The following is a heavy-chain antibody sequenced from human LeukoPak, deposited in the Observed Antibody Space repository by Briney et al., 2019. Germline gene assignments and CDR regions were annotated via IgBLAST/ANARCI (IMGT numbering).Heavy chain of an antibody. CDR3: AKSNGYGLLDI. D-gene: IGHD5-18*01. Sequence: GSLRLSCAAFGFTFSNFGMSWVRQPPGKGLEWIGNIFYSGSTYYSPSLKSRVTISLDTSRNQFSLKLNSLTAADTAVYYCAKSNGYGLLDIWGQGTMVTVSS. J-gene: IGHJ3*02. CDR2: IFYSGST. V-gene: IGHV4-59*12. CDR1: GFTFSNFG.